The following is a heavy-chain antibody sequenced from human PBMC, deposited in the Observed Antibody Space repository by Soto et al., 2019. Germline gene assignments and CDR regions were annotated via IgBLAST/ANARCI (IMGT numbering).Heavy chain of an antibody. CDR3: ARERSSTEYCSGGSCYSGNYYGMDV. D-gene: IGHD2-15*01. J-gene: IGHJ6*02. CDR1: GFTFSSYS. V-gene: IGHV3-48*02. CDR2: ISSSSSTI. Sequence: GGSLRLSCAASGFTFSSYSMNWVRQAPGKGLEWVSYISSSSSTIYYADSVKGRFTISRDNAKNSLYLQMNSLRDEDTAVYYCARERSSTEYCSGGSCYSGNYYGMDVWGQGTTVTVSS.